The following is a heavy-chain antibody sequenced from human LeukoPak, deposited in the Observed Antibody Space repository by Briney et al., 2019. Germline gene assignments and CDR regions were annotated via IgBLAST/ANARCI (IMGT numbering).Heavy chain of an antibody. V-gene: IGHV3-48*01. J-gene: IGHJ4*02. CDR1: GFTISSYD. CDR3: ARVSMTGPPYY. CDR2: INSSSSTK. Sequence: WGTLTLSCAASGFTISSYDWNWLRQAPGKGLEWVSYINSSSSTKYYAVPVKGRFTIARDNAKNSLYLQMNSLRAEDTAVYYCARVSMTGPPYYWGQGTLVTVSS. D-gene: IGHD1-14*01.